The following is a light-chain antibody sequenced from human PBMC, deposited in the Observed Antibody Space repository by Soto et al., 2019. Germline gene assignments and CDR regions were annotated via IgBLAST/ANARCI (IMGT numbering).Light chain of an antibody. J-gene: IGKJ1*01. V-gene: IGKV3-15*01. CDR2: GAS. CDR1: QYVASN. CDR3: QQYHNRPWT. Sequence: EIVMTQSPATLSVSPGDRATLSCRASQYVASNLAWYQQKPGQAPRLLIDGASTRATGIPGRFSGSGSGTDFSLTISSLQSEDFAVYYRQQYHNRPWTFGQGTKVDI.